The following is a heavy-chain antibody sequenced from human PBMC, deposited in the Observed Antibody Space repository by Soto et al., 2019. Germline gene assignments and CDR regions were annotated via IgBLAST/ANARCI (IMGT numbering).Heavy chain of an antibody. D-gene: IGHD4-17*01. CDR3: ARDRGYGDSLYYFDY. Sequence: QVQLVESGGGVVQPGRSLRLSCAASGFTFSSYGMHWVRQAPGKGLEWVAVIWYDGSNKYYADSVKGRFTISRDNSKNTLYLQMNSLRAEDTAVYYCARDRGYGDSLYYFDYWGQGTLVTVSS. J-gene: IGHJ4*02. CDR2: IWYDGSNK. V-gene: IGHV3-33*01. CDR1: GFTFSSYG.